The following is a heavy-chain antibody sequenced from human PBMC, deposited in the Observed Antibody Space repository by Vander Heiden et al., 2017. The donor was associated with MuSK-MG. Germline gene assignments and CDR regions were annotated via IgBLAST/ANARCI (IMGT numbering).Heavy chain of an antibody. J-gene: IGHJ6*02. CDR2: IYPEDSDT. D-gene: IGHD5-12*01. V-gene: IGHV5-51*01. CDR1: GYSFRNYW. CDR3: ARRYSDSPNFYYYGMDV. Sequence: EVQLVQSGAEVKKPGESLKISCQGSGYSFRNYWIAWVRQLPGKGLEWMGIIYPEDSDTRYSPSFQGQVTISADKSTSTAYLQWSSLKASDTAMYYCARRYSDSPNFYYYGMDVWGQGTTVTVSS.